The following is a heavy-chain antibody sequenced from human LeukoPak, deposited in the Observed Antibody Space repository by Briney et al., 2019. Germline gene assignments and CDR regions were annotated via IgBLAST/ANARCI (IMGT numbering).Heavy chain of an antibody. V-gene: IGHV3-7*01. Sequence: GGSLRLSCAASGFTFSSYWMSWVRQAPGKGLEWVANIKQDGSEKYYVDSVKGRFTISRDNAKNSLYLQMNSLRAEDTAVYYCARDLQGPYDAFDIWGPRDNGHRLF. CDR2: IKQDGSEK. CDR3: ARDLQGPYDAFDI. J-gene: IGHJ3*02. CDR1: GFTFSSYW.